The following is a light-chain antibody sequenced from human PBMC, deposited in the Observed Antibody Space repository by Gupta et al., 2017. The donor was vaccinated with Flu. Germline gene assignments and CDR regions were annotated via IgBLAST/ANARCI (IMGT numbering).Light chain of an antibody. J-gene: IGKJ1*01. CDR1: QSINNL. V-gene: IGKV1-5*03. Sequence: GDRVTITCRASQSINNLLVWYQQKPGKAPNLLIYKTSSLQTGVPSRFSGSGSGTEFTLTISSLQPDDFATYYCQEYNSYQWTFGQGTKVEIK. CDR2: KTS. CDR3: QEYNSYQWT.